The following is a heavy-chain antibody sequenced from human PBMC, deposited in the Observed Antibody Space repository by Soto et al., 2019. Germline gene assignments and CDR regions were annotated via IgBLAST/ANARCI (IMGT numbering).Heavy chain of an antibody. V-gene: IGHV3-33*01. D-gene: IGHD3-16*01. Sequence: QVQLVESGGGVVQPGRSLRLSCAASGFTFSSYGMHWVRQAPGKGLEWVAFIWHDGGNKFYAESVKGRFTISRDHSKNTLYLKKTTLSAEDTAMYYCARDGDVNTGFGKDYWGQGTLVAVSS. CDR2: IWHDGGNK. CDR3: ARDGDVNTGFGKDY. CDR1: GFTFSSYG. J-gene: IGHJ4*02.